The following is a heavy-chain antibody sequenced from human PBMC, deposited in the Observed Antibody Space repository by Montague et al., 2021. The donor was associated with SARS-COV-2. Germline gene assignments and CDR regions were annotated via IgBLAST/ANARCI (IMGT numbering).Heavy chain of an antibody. V-gene: IGHV4-61*08. CDR1: GFSLSTSGLC. CDR2: IYYSGST. J-gene: IGHJ4*02. Sequence: LVKPTQTLTLTCTFSGFSLSTSGLCVSWIRQPPGKGLEWIGYIYYSGSTNYNPSLKSRVTISVDTSKNQFSLKLSSVTAADTAVYYCARHSRMTIIDYWGQGTLVTVSS. D-gene: IGHD4/OR15-4a*01. CDR3: ARHSRMTIIDY.